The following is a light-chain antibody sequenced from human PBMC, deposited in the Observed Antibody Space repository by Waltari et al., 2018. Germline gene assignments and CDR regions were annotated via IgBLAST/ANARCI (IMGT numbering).Light chain of an antibody. CDR3: CSFAGTYTWV. V-gene: IGLV2-11*01. Sequence: SALTQPRSVSGSPGQSVTISCTGTTSDVGGYNYVSCYQHHPGKAPNLMIFDVTQRPSGVPDRFSGSKSANTASLTISGLQAEDEADYYCCSFAGTYTWVFGGGTKVTVL. CDR2: DVT. J-gene: IGLJ3*02. CDR1: TSDVGGYNY.